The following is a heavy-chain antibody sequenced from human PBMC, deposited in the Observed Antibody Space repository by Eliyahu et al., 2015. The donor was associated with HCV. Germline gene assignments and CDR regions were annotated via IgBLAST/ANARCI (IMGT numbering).Heavy chain of an antibody. D-gene: IGHD6-19*01. CDR1: GDSMNPYX. J-gene: IGHJ4*02. Sequence: QVQLQESGPGLVKPSETLSLTCTVSGDSMNPYXXNWXRRPAGKGLEWIGXSHPSGTFDYNPSLKSRVTMSFDTSRNQLSLKLRSVTAADTAVYFCARGTLDTSGWNVPKAFEFWGQGSLVTVSS. CDR2: SHPSGTF. CDR3: ARGTLDTSGWNVPKAFEF. V-gene: IGHV4-4*07.